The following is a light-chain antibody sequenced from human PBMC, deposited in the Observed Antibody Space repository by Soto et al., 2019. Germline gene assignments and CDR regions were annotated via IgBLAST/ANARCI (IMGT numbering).Light chain of an antibody. CDR1: QSVSNTF. Sequence: EIVLTQSPGTLSLSPGEGATLSCRASQSVSNTFVAWYQQWPGKAPRLLIYGSSSRASGIPDRFSGSGSGTDFTLTISRLEPEDFAVYYCQQYCCSLLSFGGGTKVVIK. V-gene: IGKV3-20*01. J-gene: IGKJ4*01. CDR3: QQYCCSLLS. CDR2: GSS.